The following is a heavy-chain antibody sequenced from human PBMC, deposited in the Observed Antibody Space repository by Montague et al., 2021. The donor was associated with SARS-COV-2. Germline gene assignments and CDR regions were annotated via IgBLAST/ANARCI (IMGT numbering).Heavy chain of an antibody. V-gene: IGHV5-51*01. CDR3: ARLSYYGSGSYPFDY. J-gene: IGHJ4*02. D-gene: IGHD3-10*01. CDR2: IYPDDSDT. Sequence: SGAEVKKPGESLKISCKGSGYSFTSYWVGWVRQMPGKGLEWMGIIYPDDSDTRYSPSFQGQVTISADKSISTAYLQWSSLKASDTAMYYCARLSYYGSGSYPFDYWGQGTLVTVS. CDR1: GYSFTSYW.